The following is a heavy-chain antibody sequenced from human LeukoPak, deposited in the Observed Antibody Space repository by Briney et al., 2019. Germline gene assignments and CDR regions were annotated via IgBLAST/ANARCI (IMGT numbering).Heavy chain of an antibody. CDR3: ARALELYQPQLERFLAYYFDY. CDR2: IYYSGST. D-gene: IGHD2-2*01. CDR1: GGSISSSSYY. Sequence: SETLSLTCTVSGGSISSSSYYWGWIRQPPGKGLEWIGSIYYSGSTYYNPSLKSRVTISVDTSKNQFSLKLSSVTAADTAVYYCARALELYQPQLERFLAYYFDYWGQGTLVTVSS. J-gene: IGHJ4*02. V-gene: IGHV4-39*07.